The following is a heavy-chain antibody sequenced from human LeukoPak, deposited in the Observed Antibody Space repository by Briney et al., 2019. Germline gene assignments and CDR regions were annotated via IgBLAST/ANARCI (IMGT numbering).Heavy chain of an antibody. Sequence: PGGSLRLSCAASGFTFSKAWMSWVRQAPGKGLEWVGRIKSKTDGGTTDYAAPVKGRFTISRDDSRNTLSQQMNSLKTEDTAVYYCTTITMIREHEDYWGQGTLVTVSS. V-gene: IGHV3-15*01. CDR1: GFTFSKAW. CDR2: IKSKTDGGTT. J-gene: IGHJ4*02. D-gene: IGHD3-10*01. CDR3: TTITMIREHEDY.